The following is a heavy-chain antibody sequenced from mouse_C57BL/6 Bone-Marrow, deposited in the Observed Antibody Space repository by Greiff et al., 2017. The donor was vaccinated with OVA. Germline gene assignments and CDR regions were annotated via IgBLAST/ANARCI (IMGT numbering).Heavy chain of an antibody. Sequence: EVQLQQSGPELVKPGASVKISCKASGYTFTDYYMNWVKQSHGKSLEWIGDINPNNGGTSYNQKFKGKATLTVDKSSSTAYMELRSLTSEDSAVYYCARKGPGSSYVGAMDYWGQGTSVTVSS. CDR2: INPNNGGT. V-gene: IGHV1-26*01. D-gene: IGHD1-1*01. CDR3: ARKGPGSSYVGAMDY. CDR1: GYTFTDYY. J-gene: IGHJ4*01.